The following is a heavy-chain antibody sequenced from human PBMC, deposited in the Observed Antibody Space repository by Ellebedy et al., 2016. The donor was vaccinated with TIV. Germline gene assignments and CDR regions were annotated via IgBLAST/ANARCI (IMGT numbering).Heavy chain of an antibody. CDR3: ARDSWIPSGIMMGHQYYGMDV. CDR1: GYIFTSYG. J-gene: IGHJ6*02. Sequence: ASVKVSCXASGYIFTSYGISWVREARGVGLEWLGWISAYNGNANYAKRHQGRVTMTTDTSTNTAYLEVTSLRGDDTAVYYCARDSWIPSGIMMGHQYYGMDVWGQGTKVTVSS. V-gene: IGHV1-18*04. CDR2: ISAYNGNA. D-gene: IGHD3-16*01.